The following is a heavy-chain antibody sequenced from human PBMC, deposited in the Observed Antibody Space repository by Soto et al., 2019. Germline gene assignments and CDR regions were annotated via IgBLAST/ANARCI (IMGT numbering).Heavy chain of an antibody. Sequence: PGGSLRLSCAASGFTFSSYWMHWVRQAPGKGLVWLSRINSDGSSIVYADSVKGRFTISRDNAKNTLYLQMNSLRAEDTAVYYCAREAQGFDPWGQGTLVTVSS. CDR2: INSDGSSI. V-gene: IGHV3-74*01. CDR1: GFTFSSYW. J-gene: IGHJ5*02. CDR3: AREAQGFDP.